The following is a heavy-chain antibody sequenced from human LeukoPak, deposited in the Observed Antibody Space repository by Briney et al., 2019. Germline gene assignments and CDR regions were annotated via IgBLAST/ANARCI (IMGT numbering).Heavy chain of an antibody. J-gene: IGHJ6*03. CDR3: ARYIRSGDYYMDV. CDR1: GGSITSHY. CDR2: IYYTGST. D-gene: IGHD3-3*01. Sequence: SETLSLTCSVSGGSITSHYWSWIRQPPGKGLEWIGYIYYTGSTIYNPSLKSRATISIDTSENQVSLKLSSVAAADTALYYCARYIRSGDYYMDVWGKGTTVTVSS. V-gene: IGHV4-59*11.